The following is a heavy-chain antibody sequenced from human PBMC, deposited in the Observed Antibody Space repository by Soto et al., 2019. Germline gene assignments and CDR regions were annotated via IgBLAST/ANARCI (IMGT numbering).Heavy chain of an antibody. CDR1: GGSIRSSSYY. Sequence: PSETLSLTCTVSGGSIRSSSYYWGWIRQPPGKGLEWIGRLFCRWSTEYNPSLKRRVTISVDTAKNLFPLKLSSVTAADTAVYYCARHLTYCSAGSCYSDFPYYGMDVWGQGTTVTVSS. D-gene: IGHD2-15*01. CDR3: ARHLTYCSAGSCYSDFPYYGMDV. J-gene: IGHJ6*02. V-gene: IGHV4-39*01. CDR2: LFCRWST.